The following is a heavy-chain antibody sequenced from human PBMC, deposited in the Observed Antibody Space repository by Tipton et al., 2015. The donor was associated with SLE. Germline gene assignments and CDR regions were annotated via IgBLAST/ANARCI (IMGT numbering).Heavy chain of an antibody. D-gene: IGHD6-19*01. CDR3: ARATCAARYSSGCYDY. CDR2: ISAYNGNT. Sequence: QSGAEVKKPGASVKVSCKASGYTFTSYGISWVRQAPGQGLEWMGWISAYNGNTNYAQKLQGRVTMTTDTSTSTAYMELRSLRSDDTAVYYCARATCAARYSSGCYDYWGQGTLVTVSS. CDR1: GYTFTSYG. V-gene: IGHV1-18*01. J-gene: IGHJ4*02.